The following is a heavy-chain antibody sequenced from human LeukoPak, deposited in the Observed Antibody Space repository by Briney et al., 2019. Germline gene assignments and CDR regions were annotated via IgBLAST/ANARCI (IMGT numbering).Heavy chain of an antibody. CDR2: IHDSGAT. V-gene: IGHV4-59*01. D-gene: IGHD3-22*01. CDR3: AKTNFDSSGWGYFDL. CDR1: GGSNNIYY. J-gene: IGHJ2*01. Sequence: SETLSLTCTVSGGSNNIYYWTWIRQPPGKGLEWLGYIHDSGATHYNPSLKSQVSISIDTSKNQFSLKLSSVTAADTAVYYCAKTNFDSSGWGYFDLWGRGTLVTVSS.